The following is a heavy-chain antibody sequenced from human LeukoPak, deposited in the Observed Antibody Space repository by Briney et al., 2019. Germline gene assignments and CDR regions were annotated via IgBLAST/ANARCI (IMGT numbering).Heavy chain of an antibody. Sequence: TGGSLRLSCAASGFTFSNYWMMWVRQAPGKGLEWVSAISDSGGSTYYADSVKGRFTISRDNSKNTLYLQMNSLRAEDTAVYYCAKDRENIVVVTAYDYWGQGTLVTVSP. J-gene: IGHJ4*02. CDR2: ISDSGGST. V-gene: IGHV3-23*01. D-gene: IGHD2-21*02. CDR1: GFTFSNYW. CDR3: AKDRENIVVVTAYDY.